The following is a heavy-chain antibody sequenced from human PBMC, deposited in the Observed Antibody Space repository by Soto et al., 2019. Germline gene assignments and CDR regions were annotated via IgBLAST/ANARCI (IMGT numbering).Heavy chain of an antibody. V-gene: IGHV4-38-2*01. D-gene: IGHD1-26*01. CDR3: ARGTGQSGSYCYFDY. Sequence: PSETLSLTCAVSGYSINSGYYWGWIRQPPGKGLEWIGSLYHSGSTYYNPSLKSRVAISLDTSKNQFSLKLSSVTAADTAVYYCARGTGQSGSYCYFDYWGQGILVTVCS. CDR2: LYHSGST. J-gene: IGHJ4*02. CDR1: GYSINSGYY.